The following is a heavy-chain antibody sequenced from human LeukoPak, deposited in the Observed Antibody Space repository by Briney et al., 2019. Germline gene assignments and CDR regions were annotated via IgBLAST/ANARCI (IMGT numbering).Heavy chain of an antibody. Sequence: GGSLRLSCAASGFTFSSYWMSWVRQVPGKGLEWVANIKQDGSEKYYVDSVKGRFTFSRDNAKNSLYLQMSSLRAEDTAVYYCARVDYGDYIGSWGQGTLVTVSS. CDR3: ARVDYGDYIGS. CDR1: GFTFSSYW. CDR2: IKQDGSEK. V-gene: IGHV3-7*04. J-gene: IGHJ4*02. D-gene: IGHD4-17*01.